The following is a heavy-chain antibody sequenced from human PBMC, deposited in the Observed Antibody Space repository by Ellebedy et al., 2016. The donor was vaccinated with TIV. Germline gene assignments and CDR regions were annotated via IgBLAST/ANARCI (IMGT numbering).Heavy chain of an antibody. CDR2: ISTSSTTI. Sequence: GESLKISCAASGFTFSDYTMNWVRQAPGKGLEWVSYISTSSTTIYYADSVKGRFTIFRDNAKNSLYLQMNSLRAEDTAVYYCARKVPAPTTVPPNWYFDLWGRGTLVTVSS. V-gene: IGHV3-48*04. J-gene: IGHJ2*01. CDR3: ARKVPAPTTVPPNWYFDL. D-gene: IGHD4-17*01. CDR1: GFTFSDYT.